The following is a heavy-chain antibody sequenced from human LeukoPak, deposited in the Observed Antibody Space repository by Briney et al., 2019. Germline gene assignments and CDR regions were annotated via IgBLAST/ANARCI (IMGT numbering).Heavy chain of an antibody. CDR1: GYSFTSYW. Sequence: GESLKTSCKGSGYSFTSYWIGWVRQMPGKGLEWMGIIYPGDSDARYSPSFQGQVTISADKSISTAYLQWSSLKASDTAMYYCARRRDLYSGSYYPFDYWGQGTLVTVSS. CDR3: ARRRDLYSGSYYPFDY. D-gene: IGHD1-26*01. CDR2: IYPGDSDA. V-gene: IGHV5-51*01. J-gene: IGHJ4*02.